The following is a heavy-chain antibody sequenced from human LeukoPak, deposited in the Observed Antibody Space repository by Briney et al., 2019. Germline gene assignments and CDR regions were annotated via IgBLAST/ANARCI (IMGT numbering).Heavy chain of an antibody. V-gene: IGHV3-21*01. CDR3: VKNGYNWNDDYYYYYMDV. D-gene: IGHD1-20*01. Sequence: GGSLRLSCAASGFTFSSYSMNWVRQAPGKGLEWVSCISTSSSYIYYADSVKGRFTISRDNAKNSLYLQINSLRAEDTAVYYCVKNGYNWNDDYYYYYMDVWGKGTTVTVSS. CDR2: ISTSSSYI. CDR1: GFTFSSYS. J-gene: IGHJ6*03.